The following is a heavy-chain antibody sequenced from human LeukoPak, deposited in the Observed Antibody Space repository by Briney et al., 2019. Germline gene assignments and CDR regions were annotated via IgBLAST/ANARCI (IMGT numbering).Heavy chain of an antibody. CDR1: GFTFSSYA. V-gene: IGHV3-30*01. D-gene: IGHD3-22*01. Sequence: PGGSLRLSCAASGFTFSSYAMHWVRQAPGKGLEWVAVISYYGGNTYYADSVKGRFTISRDNSKNTLYLQLNSLRDEDTAVYYCARENNYYDTSGYPLGFAFDIWGQGTVVTVSS. CDR3: ARENNYYDTSGYPLGFAFDI. CDR2: ISYYGGNT. J-gene: IGHJ3*02.